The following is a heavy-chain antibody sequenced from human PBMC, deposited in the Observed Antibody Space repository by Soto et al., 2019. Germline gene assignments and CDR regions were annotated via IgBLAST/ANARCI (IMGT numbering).Heavy chain of an antibody. CDR1: GFTFSSCG. J-gene: IGHJ3*02. Sequence: VQLLESGGGLAQPGGSLRLSCAVSGFTFSSCGMSWVRQAPGKGLEWVSAIGGSGPTTYYADSVRGRFTISRDTSKNTVYLQMDSLRGDDTAIYYCVKDGIAVSGPGTNAFDIWGQGTMVTVSS. CDR3: VKDGIAVSGPGTNAFDI. V-gene: IGHV3-23*01. D-gene: IGHD6-19*01. CDR2: IGGSGPTT.